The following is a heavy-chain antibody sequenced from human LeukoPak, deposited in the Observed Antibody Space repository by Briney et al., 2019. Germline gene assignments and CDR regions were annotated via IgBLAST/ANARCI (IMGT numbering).Heavy chain of an antibody. CDR2: ISYDGSNK. D-gene: IGHD3-9*01. CDR3: AKATVLRYLDWLSLPNWFDP. Sequence: PGGSLRLSCAASGFTFSSYGMHWVRQAPGKGLEWVAVISYDGSNKYYADSVKGRFTISRDNSKNTLYLQMNSLRAEDTAVYYCAKATVLRYLDWLSLPNWFDPWGQGTLVTVFS. J-gene: IGHJ5*02. CDR1: GFTFSSYG. V-gene: IGHV3-30*18.